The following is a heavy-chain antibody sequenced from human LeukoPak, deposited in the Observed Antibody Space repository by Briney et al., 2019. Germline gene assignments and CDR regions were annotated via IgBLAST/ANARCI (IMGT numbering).Heavy chain of an antibody. J-gene: IGHJ3*02. Sequence: GGSLRLSCTASGFTFGDYAMSWVRQAPGKGMEWVGFIRSKAYGGTTEYAASVKGRFTISRDDSKSIAYLQMNSLKTEDTAVYYCTRGGAYCGGDCYSFYAFDIWGQGTMVTVSS. CDR1: GFTFGDYA. CDR2: IRSKAYGGTT. D-gene: IGHD2-21*02. CDR3: TRGGAYCGGDCYSFYAFDI. V-gene: IGHV3-49*04.